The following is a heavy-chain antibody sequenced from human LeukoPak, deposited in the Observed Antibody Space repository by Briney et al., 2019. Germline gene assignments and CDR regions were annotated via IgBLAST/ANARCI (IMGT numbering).Heavy chain of an antibody. Sequence: SVKVSCKASGYTFTSYGISWVRQAPGQGLEWMGRIIPILGIANYAQKFQGRVTITADKSTSTAYMELSSLRSEDTAVYYCARASGSYRRFGAFDIWGQGTMVTVSS. CDR2: IIPILGIA. CDR1: GYTFTSYG. V-gene: IGHV1-69*04. J-gene: IGHJ3*02. D-gene: IGHD1-26*01. CDR3: ARASGSYRRFGAFDI.